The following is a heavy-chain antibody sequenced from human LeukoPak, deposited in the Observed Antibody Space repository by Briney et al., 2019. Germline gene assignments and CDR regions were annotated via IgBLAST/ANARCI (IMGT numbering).Heavy chain of an antibody. D-gene: IGHD3-10*01. CDR3: ARGTHGALAGY. CDR2: IYYSGST. CDR1: GGSISSGGYY. Sequence: SETLSLTCTVSGGSISSGGYYWSWIRQHRGKGLEWIGYIYYSGSTYYNPSLKSRVTISVDTSKNQFSLKLSSVTAADTAVYYCARGTHGALAGYWGQGTLVTVSS. V-gene: IGHV4-31*03. J-gene: IGHJ4*02.